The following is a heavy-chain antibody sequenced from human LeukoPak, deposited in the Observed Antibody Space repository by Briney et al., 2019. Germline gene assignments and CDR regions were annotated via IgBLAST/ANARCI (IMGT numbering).Heavy chain of an antibody. D-gene: IGHD3-10*01. CDR3: ARDHLGSLDS. CDR1: GFSVTTDSYC. Sequence: SETLSLTCTVSGFSVTTDSYCWGWIRQPPGKGLEWIGYDYCGGTTNYDPSLKRRVTISVDTSKNQFSLTLTSVTAADTAVYFCARDHLGSLDSWGQGILVTVSS. CDR2: DYCGGTT. V-gene: IGHV4-61*01. J-gene: IGHJ4*02.